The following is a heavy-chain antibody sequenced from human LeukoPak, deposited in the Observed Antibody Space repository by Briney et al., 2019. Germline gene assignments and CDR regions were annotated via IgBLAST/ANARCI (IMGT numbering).Heavy chain of an antibody. J-gene: IGHJ4*02. D-gene: IGHD1-26*01. CDR2: IYYSGST. V-gene: IGHV4-39*01. Sequence: SETLSLTCTVSGGSISSSSYYWGWIRQPPGKGLQWIGRIYYSGSTYYKPSLKSRVTISVDTSKNQFSLKLSSLAAADTAGHYCARHTDSGATTSHFDYWGQGTLVTVSS. CDR3: ARHTDSGATTSHFDY. CDR1: GGSISSSSYY.